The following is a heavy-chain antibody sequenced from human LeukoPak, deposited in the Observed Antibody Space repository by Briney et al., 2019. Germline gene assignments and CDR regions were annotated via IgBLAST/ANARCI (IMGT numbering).Heavy chain of an antibody. D-gene: IGHD3-22*01. CDR2: ISGSSSYI. J-gene: IGHJ4*02. V-gene: IGHV3-21*01. Sequence: PGGSLRLSCAASGFTFSSNSMNWVRPAPGKGLEGVSSISGSSSYIHYADSVKGRFTISRDNAKNSLYLQINSLRAEDTAVYYCARDGPLDYDSTGYYIDHWGQGTLVTVSS. CDR1: GFTFSSNS. CDR3: ARDGPLDYDSTGYYIDH.